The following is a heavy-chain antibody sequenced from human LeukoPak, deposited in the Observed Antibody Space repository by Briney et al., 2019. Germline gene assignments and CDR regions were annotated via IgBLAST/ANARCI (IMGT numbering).Heavy chain of an antibody. Sequence: SETLSLTCAVYGESLNSYYWSWVRQPPGEGLEWVGEIYESGTTKYNPSLKSRVAISMVPSKQQFSLRLSSVTAADTAVYYCARGAWATRLASWGLGTPVIVSS. CDR3: ARGAWATRLAS. J-gene: IGHJ4*02. V-gene: IGHV4-34*01. CDR1: GESLNSYY. D-gene: IGHD2-15*01. CDR2: IYESGTT.